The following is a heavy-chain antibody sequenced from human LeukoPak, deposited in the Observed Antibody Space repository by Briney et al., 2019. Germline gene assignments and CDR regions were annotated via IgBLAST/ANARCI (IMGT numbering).Heavy chain of an antibody. V-gene: IGHV4-39*07. CDR3: ARDRNWKAPDWYFDL. Sequence: PSETLSLTCAVSGGSISSSSYYWGWIRQPPGKGLEWIGSIYYSGSTYYTPSLKSRLTISIDTSKNQFSLKLSSVTDADTAVYFCARDRNWKAPDWYFDLWGRGTLVTVSS. J-gene: IGHJ2*01. D-gene: IGHD1-1*01. CDR2: IYYSGST. CDR1: GGSISSSSYY.